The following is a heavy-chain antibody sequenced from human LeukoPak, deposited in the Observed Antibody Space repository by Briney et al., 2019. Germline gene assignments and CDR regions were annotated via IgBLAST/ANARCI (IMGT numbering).Heavy chain of an antibody. Sequence: GGSLRLFCAASGFTFSNAWMSWVRQAPGKGLEWVGRIKSKTDGGTTDYAAPVKGRFTISRDDSKNTLYLQMNSLKTEDTAVYYCTTDLGYSSGWYFDYWGQGTLVTVSS. D-gene: IGHD6-19*01. CDR1: GFTFSNAW. CDR3: TTDLGYSSGWYFDY. CDR2: IKSKTDGGTT. V-gene: IGHV3-15*01. J-gene: IGHJ4*02.